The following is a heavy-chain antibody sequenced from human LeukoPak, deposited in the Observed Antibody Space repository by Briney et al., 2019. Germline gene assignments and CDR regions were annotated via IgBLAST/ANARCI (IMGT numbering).Heavy chain of an antibody. CDR1: GFTFSSYA. CDR3: AKDRSSGRLYYYYGMDV. Sequence: GGSLRLSCAASGFTFSSYAISWVRQAPGKGLEWVSAISGSGGSTYYADSVKGRFTISRDNSKNTLYLQMNSLRAEDTAVYYCAKDRSSGRLYYYYGMDVWGQGTTVTVSS. D-gene: IGHD3-10*01. J-gene: IGHJ6*02. V-gene: IGHV3-23*01. CDR2: ISGSGGST.